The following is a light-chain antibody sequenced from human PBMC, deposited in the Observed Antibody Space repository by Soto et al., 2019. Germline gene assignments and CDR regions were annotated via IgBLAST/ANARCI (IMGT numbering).Light chain of an antibody. CDR1: SSNIGNNN. J-gene: IGLJ2*01. Sequence: QAVVTQPPSASATPGQRVTISCSGSSSNIGNNNAYWYQHVPGTAPKLIIHHNTLRPSWVPDRFSGSKSGTSASLAISGLQSDDDSDYYCGAWDDSLGAVVFGGGTKLTLL. CDR2: HNT. CDR3: GAWDDSLGAVV. V-gene: IGLV1-47*02.